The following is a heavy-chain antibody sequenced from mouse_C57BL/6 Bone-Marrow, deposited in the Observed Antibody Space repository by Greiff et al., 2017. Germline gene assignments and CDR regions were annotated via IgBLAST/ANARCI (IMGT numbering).Heavy chain of an antibody. J-gene: IGHJ4*01. Sequence: EVKLVESGEGLVKPGGSLKLSCAASGFTFSSYALSWVRQTPEKRLEWVAYISSGGDYIYYADTVKGRFTISSDNARNTLYLQMSSLKSEDTAMYYCTRVSSNYSYYAMDYWGQGTSVTVSS. CDR3: TRVSSNYSYYAMDY. V-gene: IGHV5-9-1*02. CDR2: ISSGGDYI. CDR1: GFTFSSYA. D-gene: IGHD2-5*01.